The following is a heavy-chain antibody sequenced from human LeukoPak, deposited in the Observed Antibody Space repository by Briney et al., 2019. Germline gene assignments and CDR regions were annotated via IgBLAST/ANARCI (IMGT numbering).Heavy chain of an antibody. Sequence: GGSLRLSCEASGFTFRNYWMIWVRQAPGKGLEWVAVISYDGSNKYYADSVKGRFTISRDNSKNTLYLQMNSLRAEDTAVYYCARGHNWNERGAVDYWGQGTLVTVSS. CDR2: ISYDGSNK. D-gene: IGHD1-20*01. CDR3: ARGHNWNERGAVDY. J-gene: IGHJ4*02. V-gene: IGHV3-30-3*01. CDR1: GFTFRNYW.